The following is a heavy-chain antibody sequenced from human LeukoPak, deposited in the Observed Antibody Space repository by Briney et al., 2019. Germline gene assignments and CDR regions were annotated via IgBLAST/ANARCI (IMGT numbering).Heavy chain of an antibody. Sequence: GSLRLSCAASGFTFSSYAMSWIRQPPGKGLEWIAYIYYSGTSNYNPSLKSRVTISLDTSKNEFSLKLSSVTAADTAVYYCARSYSNTGYYYYGMDVWGQGTPVTVSS. CDR1: GFTFSSYA. CDR3: ARSYSNTGYYYYGMDV. D-gene: IGHD3-9*01. CDR2: IYYSGTS. V-gene: IGHV4-59*01. J-gene: IGHJ6*02.